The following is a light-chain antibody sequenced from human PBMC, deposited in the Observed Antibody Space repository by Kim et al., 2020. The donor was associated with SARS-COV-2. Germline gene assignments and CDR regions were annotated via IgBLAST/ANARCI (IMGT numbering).Light chain of an antibody. V-gene: IGKV4-1*01. CDR3: QQYYSTPTWT. CDR2: WAS. J-gene: IGKJ1*01. Sequence: DIVMTQSPDSLAVSLGERATINCKSSQSLLYTSNNKNHLAWYQLKPGQPPKLLIYWASARESGVPDRFSGSGSGTDFTLTITSLQAEDVAVYYCQQYYSTPTWTFGQGTKVDIK. CDR1: QSLLYTSNNKNH.